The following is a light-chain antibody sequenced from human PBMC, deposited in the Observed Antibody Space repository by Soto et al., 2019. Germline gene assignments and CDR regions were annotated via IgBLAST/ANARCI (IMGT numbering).Light chain of an antibody. CDR1: SSNIENNP. V-gene: IGLV1-51*01. J-gene: IGLJ2*01. CDR2: DDN. Sequence: QSVLPQPPSVSAAPGQKVIISRSGSSSNIENNPISWYQQFPGTVPKLLIHDDNKRPSGIPDRFSGSKSGTSATLGITGLQTGDEADYYCGTWDTSLSAGVFGRGTKLTVL. CDR3: GTWDTSLSAGV.